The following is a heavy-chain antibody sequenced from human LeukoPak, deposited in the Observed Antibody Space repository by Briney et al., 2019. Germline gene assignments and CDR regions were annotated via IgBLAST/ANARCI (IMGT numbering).Heavy chain of an antibody. CDR3: ARQRTVVTPEFFDY. Sequence: SETLSLTCTVSGDSISRYYWSWIRQPPGKGLEWIGSISYSGSTKYNPSLKSRITISVDTSKNHFSLKLNSVTAADTAIYYCARQRTVVTPEFFDYWGQGTLVIVSS. CDR2: ISYSGST. CDR1: GDSISRYY. D-gene: IGHD4-23*01. J-gene: IGHJ4*02. V-gene: IGHV4-59*08.